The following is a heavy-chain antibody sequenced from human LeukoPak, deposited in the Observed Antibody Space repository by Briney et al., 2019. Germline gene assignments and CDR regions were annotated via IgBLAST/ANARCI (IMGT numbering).Heavy chain of an antibody. CDR2: IIPSSGST. CDR1: GYTFTSYH. J-gene: IGHJ4*02. CDR3: ARSDYNDYRGLGF. Sequence: ASVKVSCKASGYTFTSYHIHWMRQAPGQGLGWMGIIIPSSGSTTYAQKFQGRVTMTRDTSTSTVYMELSSLTSDDTAVYFCARSDYNDYRGLGFWGQGTLVTVSS. D-gene: IGHD4-11*01. V-gene: IGHV1-46*01.